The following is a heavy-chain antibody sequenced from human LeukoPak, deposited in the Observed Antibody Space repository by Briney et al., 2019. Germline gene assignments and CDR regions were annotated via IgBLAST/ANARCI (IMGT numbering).Heavy chain of an antibody. D-gene: IGHD5-18*01. J-gene: IGHJ4*02. CDR3: ARSRGYVDTAMVMITYIDY. CDR2: INHSGST. Sequence: SETLSLTCAVYGGSFSGYYWSWIRQPPGKGLEWIGEINHSGSTNYNPSLKSRVTISVDTSKNQFSLKLSSVTAADTAVYYCARSRGYVDTAMVMITYIDYWGQGTLVTVSS. V-gene: IGHV4-34*01. CDR1: GGSFSGYY.